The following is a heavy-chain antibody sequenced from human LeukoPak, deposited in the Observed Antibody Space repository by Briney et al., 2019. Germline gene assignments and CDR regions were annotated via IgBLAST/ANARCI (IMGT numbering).Heavy chain of an antibody. V-gene: IGHV1-24*01. D-gene: IGHD5-24*01. Sequence: ASVKVSCKVSGYTLSELSMNWVRQAPGKGLEWMGGFDPEDGETIYAQKFQGRVTMTEDTSTDTAYMELSSLRSEDTAVYYCATHPPPRWTTISSHHNGMDAWGQGTTVTVSS. CDR3: ATHPPPRWTTISSHHNGMDA. CDR1: GYTLSELS. CDR2: FDPEDGET. J-gene: IGHJ6*02.